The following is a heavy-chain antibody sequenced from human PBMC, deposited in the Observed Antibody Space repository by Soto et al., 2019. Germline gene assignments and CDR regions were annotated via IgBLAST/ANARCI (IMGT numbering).Heavy chain of an antibody. CDR2: IWYDGSNK. Sequence: QVQLVESGGGVVQPGRSLRLSCAASGFTFSSYGMHWVRQAPGKGLEWVAVIWYDGSNKYYGDSVKGRFTISRDNSKNTVSLQMNSLRAEDTAVYSCVRDGGYSSSWYQSSTYYYGMDVWGQGTTVTV. CDR3: VRDGGYSSSWYQSSTYYYGMDV. V-gene: IGHV3-33*01. D-gene: IGHD6-13*01. J-gene: IGHJ6*02. CDR1: GFTFSSYG.